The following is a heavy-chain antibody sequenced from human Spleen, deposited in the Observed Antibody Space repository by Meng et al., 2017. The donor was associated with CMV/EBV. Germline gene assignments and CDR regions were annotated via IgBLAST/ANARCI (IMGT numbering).Heavy chain of an antibody. V-gene: IGHV6-1*01. Sequence: SETLSLTCAISGDSLSSNSAAWDWIRQSPSRGLAWLGRTYYRSKWYSDYAVSVKSRITFIPDTSKNQFSLQLNSVTPEDTAVYYCTRDGIAVAGNYYYYGMDVWGQGTTVTVSS. CDR1: GDSLSSNSAA. J-gene: IGHJ6*02. CDR3: TRDGIAVAGNYYYYGMDV. CDR2: TYYRSKWYS. D-gene: IGHD6-19*01.